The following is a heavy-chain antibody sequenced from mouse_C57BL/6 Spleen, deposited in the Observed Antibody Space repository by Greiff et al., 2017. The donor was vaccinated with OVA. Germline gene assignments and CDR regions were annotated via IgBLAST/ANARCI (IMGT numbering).Heavy chain of an antibody. CDR2: INPGSGGT. CDR1: GYAFTNYL. Sequence: VQRVESGAELVRPGTSVKVSCKASGYAFTNYLIEWVKQRPGQGLEWIGVINPGSGGTNYNEKFKGKATLTADKSSSTAYMQLSSLTSEDSAVYFCARGLRLDYWGQGTTLTVSS. D-gene: IGHD1-2*01. V-gene: IGHV1-54*01. CDR3: ARGLRLDY. J-gene: IGHJ2*01.